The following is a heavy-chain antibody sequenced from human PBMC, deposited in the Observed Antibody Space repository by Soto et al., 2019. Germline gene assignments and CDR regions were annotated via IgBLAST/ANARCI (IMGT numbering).Heavy chain of an antibody. D-gene: IGHD6-6*01. CDR3: ARGGSSSIFIPGWFDP. Sequence: QLQLQESGPGLVKPSETLSLTCTVSGGSISSSSYYWGWIRQPPGKGLEWIGSIYYSGSTYYNPSLQSRVTISXXTXKXXFPLKLSSVTAADTAVYYCARGGSSSIFIPGWFDPWGQGTLVTVSS. J-gene: IGHJ5*02. V-gene: IGHV4-39*01. CDR2: IYYSGST. CDR1: GGSISSSSYY.